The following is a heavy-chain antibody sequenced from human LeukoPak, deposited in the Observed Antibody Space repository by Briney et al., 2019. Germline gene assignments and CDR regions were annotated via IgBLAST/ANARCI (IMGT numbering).Heavy chain of an antibody. CDR2: ISGSGGST. D-gene: IGHD6-13*01. CDR3: AKAGYSSSWHEYFDY. V-gene: IGHV3-23*01. Sequence: GGSLRLSCAASGFTFSSYAMSWVRQAPGKGLEWVSAISGSGGSTYYADSVKGRFTISRDDSKNTLYLQMNSLRAEDTAVYYCAKAGYSSSWHEYFDYWGQGTLVTVSS. CDR1: GFTFSSYA. J-gene: IGHJ4*02.